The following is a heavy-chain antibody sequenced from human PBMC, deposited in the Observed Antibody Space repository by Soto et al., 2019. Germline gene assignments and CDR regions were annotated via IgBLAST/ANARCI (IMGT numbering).Heavy chain of an antibody. CDR1: GYTFTSYA. CDR3: ARVGGYGDYALDY. Sequence: WASVKVSCKASGYTFTSYAMHWVRQAPGQRLEWMGWINAGNGNTKYSQKFQGRVTITRDTSASTAYMELSSLRSEDTAVYYCARVGGYGDYALDYWGQGTLVTVSS. D-gene: IGHD4-17*01. V-gene: IGHV1-3*01. CDR2: INAGNGNT. J-gene: IGHJ4*02.